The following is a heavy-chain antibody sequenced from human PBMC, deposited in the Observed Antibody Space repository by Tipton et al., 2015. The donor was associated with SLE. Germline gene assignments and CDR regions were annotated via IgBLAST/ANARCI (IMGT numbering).Heavy chain of an antibody. J-gene: IGHJ4*02. CDR1: GFKFEDYT. D-gene: IGHD5-18*01. CDR2: IVSSRFI. V-gene: IGHV3-69-1*01. CDR3: ARGLPPGNTYGVVYFDY. Sequence: SLRLSCAASGFKFEDYTMHWVRQAPWKGLVWVSSIVSSRFISYADSVKGRFTISRDNAKNSLYLQMNSLRAEDTAVYYCARGLPPGNTYGVVYFDYWGQGTLVTVSS.